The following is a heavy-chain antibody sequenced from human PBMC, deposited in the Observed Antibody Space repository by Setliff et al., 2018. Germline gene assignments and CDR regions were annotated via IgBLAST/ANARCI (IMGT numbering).Heavy chain of an antibody. V-gene: IGHV2-70*11. CDR1: GFSLRNSGVG. J-gene: IGHJ6*03. Sequence: SGPTLVNPTQTLTLTCTFSGFSLRNSGVGVGWIRQPPGKALEWLARIDWDDDKYYSTSLKTRLTISKDTSKNQVVLTMTNMDPVDTATYYCARLTGTDYYYYYMDVWDKGTTVTVSS. D-gene: IGHD1-7*01. CDR2: IDWDDDK. CDR3: ARLTGTDYYYYYMDV.